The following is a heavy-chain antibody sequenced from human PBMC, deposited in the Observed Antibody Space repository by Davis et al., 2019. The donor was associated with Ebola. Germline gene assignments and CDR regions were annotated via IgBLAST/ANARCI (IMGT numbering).Heavy chain of an antibody. D-gene: IGHD3-10*01. V-gene: IGHV4-61*02. CDR1: GGSVSSGSYY. CDR3: ARDLLLWFGELLQPINWFDP. CDR2: IYTSGST. J-gene: IGHJ5*02. Sequence: SETLTLTCTVSGGSVSSGSYYWSWIRQPAGKGLEWIGRIYTSGSTNYNPSLKSRVTMSVDTSKNQFSLKLSSVTAADTAVYYCARDLLLWFGELLQPINWFDPWGQGTLVTVSS.